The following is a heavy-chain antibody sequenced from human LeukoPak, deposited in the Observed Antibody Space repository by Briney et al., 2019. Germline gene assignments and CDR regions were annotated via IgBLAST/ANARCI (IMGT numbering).Heavy chain of an antibody. D-gene: IGHD2-21*02. CDR1: GYTFTSYA. CDR3: ARARGYCGGDCYSAGDLDN. V-gene: IGHV1-3*01. CDR2: INAGNGNT. J-gene: IGHJ4*02. Sequence: GASVKVSCKASGYTFTSYAMHWVRQAPGQRLEWMGWINAGNGNTKYSQKFQGRVTITRDTSASTAYMELSSLRSEDTAVYYCARARGYCGGDCYSAGDLDNWGQGTLVTVSS.